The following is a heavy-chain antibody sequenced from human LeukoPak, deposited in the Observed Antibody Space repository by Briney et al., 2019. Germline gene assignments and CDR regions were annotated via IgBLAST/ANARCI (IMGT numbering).Heavy chain of an antibody. CDR2: MNPNSGNT. Sequence: ASVNVSCKASGYTFTSYDINWVRQATGQGLEWMGWMNPNSGNTGYAQKFQGRVTITRNTSISTAYMELSSLRSEDTAVYYCARAPYSSSWYDYWGQGTLVTVSS. J-gene: IGHJ4*02. V-gene: IGHV1-8*03. CDR3: ARAPYSSSWYDY. D-gene: IGHD6-13*01. CDR1: GYTFTSYD.